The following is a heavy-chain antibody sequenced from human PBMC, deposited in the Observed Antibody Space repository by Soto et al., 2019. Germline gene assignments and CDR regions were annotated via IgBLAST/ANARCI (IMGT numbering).Heavy chain of an antibody. Sequence: SGPTLVNPTQTLTLTCTFSGFSLSTSGMCVSWIRQPPGKALEWLARIDWDDDKYYSTSLKTRLTISKDTSKNQVVLTMTNMDPVYTATYYFARLISGKYYYYYMDVWGKGTTVTVSS. CDR3: ARLISGKYYYYYMDV. CDR2: IDWDDDK. CDR1: GFSLSTSGMC. V-gene: IGHV2-70*11. J-gene: IGHJ6*03. D-gene: IGHD1-26*01.